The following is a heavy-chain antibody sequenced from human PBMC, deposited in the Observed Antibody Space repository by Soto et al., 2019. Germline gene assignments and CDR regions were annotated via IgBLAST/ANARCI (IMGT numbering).Heavy chain of an antibody. CDR1: GGSISSGGYY. J-gene: IGHJ4*02. V-gene: IGHV4-31*03. CDR3: ARVSRIYYDSSGYYYRYFDY. D-gene: IGHD3-22*01. CDR2: IYYSGST. Sequence: LSLTFTVSGGSISSGGYYWSWIRQHPGKGLEWIGYIYYSGSTYYNPSLKSRVTISVDTSKNQFSLKLSSVTAADTAVYYCARVSRIYYDSSGYYYRYFDYWGQGTLVTVSS.